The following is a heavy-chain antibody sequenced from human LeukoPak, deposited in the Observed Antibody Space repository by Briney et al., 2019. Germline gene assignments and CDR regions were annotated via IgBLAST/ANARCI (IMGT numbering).Heavy chain of an antibody. J-gene: IGHJ4*02. D-gene: IGHD3-22*01. CDR2: ISSSGGST. CDR1: GFTFSSYA. V-gene: IGHV3-23*01. Sequence: GGSLRLSCAASGFTFSSYAMTWVRQAPGKGLEWVSGISSSGGSTYYADSVKGRFTISRDNSKNTLYLQMNSLRAEDTAVYYCARYYDSSGFDYWGQGTLVTVSS. CDR3: ARYYDSSGFDY.